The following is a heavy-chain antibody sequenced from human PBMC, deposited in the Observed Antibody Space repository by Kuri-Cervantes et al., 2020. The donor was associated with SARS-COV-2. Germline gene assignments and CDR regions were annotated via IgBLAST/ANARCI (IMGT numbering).Heavy chain of an antibody. Sequence: ASVKVSCKASGYIFTSYDISWVRQATGQGLGWMGWMNPNSGNKGYAQKFQGRLSMTRDTSISTVYMELSSLRSEDTAVYYCARGKRMVRYSTTLLGHDSYYYYMDVWGKGTTVTVSS. CDR2: MNPNSGNK. CDR1: GYIFTSYD. CDR3: ARGKRMVRYSTTLLGHDSYYYYMDV. V-gene: IGHV1-8*01. J-gene: IGHJ6*03. D-gene: IGHD3-10*01.